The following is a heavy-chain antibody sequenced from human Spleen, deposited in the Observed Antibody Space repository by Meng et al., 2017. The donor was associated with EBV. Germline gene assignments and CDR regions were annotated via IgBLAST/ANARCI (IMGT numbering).Heavy chain of an antibody. CDR3: TRGNSPGYDY. CDR1: GDSISSSSYY. D-gene: IGHD2/OR15-2a*01. J-gene: IGHJ4*01. V-gene: IGHV4-39*07. Sequence: QLQLQESGPGLVKPSETLSLTCTVSGDSISSSSYYWDGIRQPPGKGLEWIGSIYYSGSTYYNPSLKSRITISVDTAKNQFSLKLSSVTAADTAVYYCTRGNSPGYDYWGHGTLVTVSS. CDR2: IYYSGST.